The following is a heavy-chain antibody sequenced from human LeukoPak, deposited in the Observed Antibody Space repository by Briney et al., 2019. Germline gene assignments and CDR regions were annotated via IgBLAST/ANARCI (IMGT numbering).Heavy chain of an antibody. CDR3: ARDNGGPTSVVAATCDY. D-gene: IGHD2-15*01. J-gene: IGHJ4*02. CDR2: ISSSSSYI. CDR1: GFTFSSYW. Sequence: PGGSLRLSCAASGFTFSSYWISWVREAPGKGLDSVSSISSSSSYIYYADSVKGRFTISRDNAKNSLYLQMNSLRAEDTAVYYCARDNGGPTSVVAATCDYWGQGTLVTVSS. V-gene: IGHV3-21*01.